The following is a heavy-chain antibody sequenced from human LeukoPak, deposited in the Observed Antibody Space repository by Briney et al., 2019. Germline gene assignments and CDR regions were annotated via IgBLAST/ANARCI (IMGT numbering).Heavy chain of an antibody. J-gene: IGHJ4*02. CDR2: INHSGST. V-gene: IGHV4-34*01. D-gene: IGHD3-9*01. Sequence: TSETLSLTCAVYGGAFSGYYWSWIRQPPGKGLEWIGEINHSGSTNYNPSLKSRVTISVDTSKNQFSLKLSSVTAADTAVYYCARGLVGDILTGYYNSPDFDYWGQGTLVTVSS. CDR3: ARGLVGDILTGYYNSPDFDY. CDR1: GGAFSGYY.